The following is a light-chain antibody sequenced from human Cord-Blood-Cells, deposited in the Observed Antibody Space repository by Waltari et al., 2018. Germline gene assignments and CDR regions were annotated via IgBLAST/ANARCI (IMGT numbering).Light chain of an antibody. V-gene: IGLV1-47*01. Sequence: QSVLTQPPSASGTPGQRVTISCSGSSSNIGSNYVYWYQQLPGTAPKLLIYRNNQRPPGGPDRFSGSKSGSSASRAISGLRSEDEADYYCAAGDDSLSGPGFGGGTKLTVL. CDR3: AAGDDSLSGPG. CDR1: SSNIGSNY. CDR2: RNN. J-gene: IGLJ2*01.